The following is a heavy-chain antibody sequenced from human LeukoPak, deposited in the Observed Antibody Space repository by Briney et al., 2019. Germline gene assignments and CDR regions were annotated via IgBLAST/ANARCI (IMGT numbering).Heavy chain of an antibody. Sequence: PSETLSLTCTVSGGSLSSYYWSWIRQPPGKGLEWIGYIYYSGSTNYNPSLKSRVTISVDTSKNQFSLKLSSVTAADTAVYYCARESGTENAFDIWGQGTMVTVSS. D-gene: IGHD1-7*01. J-gene: IGHJ3*02. CDR1: GGSLSSYY. CDR3: ARESGTENAFDI. CDR2: IYYSGST. V-gene: IGHV4-59*01.